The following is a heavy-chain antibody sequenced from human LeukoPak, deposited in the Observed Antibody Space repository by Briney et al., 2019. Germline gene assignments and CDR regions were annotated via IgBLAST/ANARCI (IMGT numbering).Heavy chain of an antibody. CDR3: ALGMYSSARRFDY. D-gene: IGHD3-22*01. CDR1: GYSFTRYW. V-gene: IGHV5-51*01. CDR2: IYPGDSDT. Sequence: GESLKISCKGSGYSFTRYWIGWVRQMPGKGLEWMGIIYPGDSDTRYTPSLQGQVTISAGKSISTAYLQWSSLKASDTAMYFCALGMYSSARRFDYWGQGTLVTVSS. J-gene: IGHJ4*02.